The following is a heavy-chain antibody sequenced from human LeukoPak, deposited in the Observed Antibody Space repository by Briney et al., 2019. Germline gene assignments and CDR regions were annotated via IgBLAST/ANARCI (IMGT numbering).Heavy chain of an antibody. CDR2: IYPGDSDT. Sequence: GESLKISCKGSGYSFTSYWIGWVRQMPGKGLEWMAIIYPGDSDTRFSPSFQGQVTISADKSISTAYLQWNSLKASDNAMYYCARLATEGTFDYWGQGTLVTVSS. J-gene: IGHJ4*02. V-gene: IGHV5-51*01. CDR1: GYSFTSYW. CDR3: ARLATEGTFDY. D-gene: IGHD1-1*01.